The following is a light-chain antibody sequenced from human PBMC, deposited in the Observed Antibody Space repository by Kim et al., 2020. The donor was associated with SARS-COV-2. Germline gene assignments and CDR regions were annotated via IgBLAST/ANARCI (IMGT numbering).Light chain of an antibody. CDR1: QSLVHSDGSTY. CDR3: MQGTHWPLT. Sequence: PASISCRCSQSLVHSDGSTYLNWFQQRPGQSPRRLIYKVSNRDSGVPDRFSGSGSGTDFTLKISRVEAEDVGTYYCMQGTHWPLTFGGGTKVDIK. CDR2: KVS. J-gene: IGKJ4*01. V-gene: IGKV2-30*02.